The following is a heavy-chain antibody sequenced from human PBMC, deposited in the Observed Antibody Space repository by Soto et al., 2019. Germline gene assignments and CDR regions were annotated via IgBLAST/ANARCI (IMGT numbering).Heavy chain of an antibody. J-gene: IGHJ4*02. Sequence: QVQLVESGGGVVQPGRSLRLSCAASGFTFSSYGMHWVRQAPGKGLEWVAVISYDGSNKYYADSVKGRFTISRDNSKNPLYLQMNSLRAEDTAVYYCAKDLGVGSSWGSISDYWGQGTLVTVSS. V-gene: IGHV3-30*18. CDR3: AKDLGVGSSWGSISDY. CDR2: ISYDGSNK. D-gene: IGHD6-13*01. CDR1: GFTFSSYG.